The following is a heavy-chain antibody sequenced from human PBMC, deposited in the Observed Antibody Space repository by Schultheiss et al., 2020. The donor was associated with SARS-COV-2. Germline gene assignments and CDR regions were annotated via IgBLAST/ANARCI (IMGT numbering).Heavy chain of an antibody. CDR2: IYYSGST. Sequence: SETLSLTCTVSGGSISSGGYYWSWIRQHPGKGLEWIGYIYYSGSTNYNPSLKSRVTISVDTSKNQFSLKLSSVTAADTAVYYCASIITIFGVVTYFDYWGQGTLVTVSS. J-gene: IGHJ4*02. CDR3: ASIITIFGVVTYFDY. V-gene: IGHV4-61*08. D-gene: IGHD3-3*01. CDR1: GGSISSGGYY.